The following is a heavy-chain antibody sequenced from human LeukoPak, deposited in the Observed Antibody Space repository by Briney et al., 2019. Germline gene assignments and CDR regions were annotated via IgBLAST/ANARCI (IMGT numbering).Heavy chain of an antibody. CDR1: GYTFSSYG. J-gene: IGHJ2*01. Sequence: ASVKVSCKASGYTFSSYGISWVRQAPGQGLEWMGWISAYNGNTNYAQKLQGRVTMTTDTSTSTAYMELRSLRFDDTAVYYCATDRLSPYDNGDGVGRWDFGLWGRGTLVTVSS. V-gene: IGHV1-18*01. CDR2: ISAYNGNT. CDR3: ATDRLSPYDNGDGVGRWDFGL. D-gene: IGHD4-17*01.